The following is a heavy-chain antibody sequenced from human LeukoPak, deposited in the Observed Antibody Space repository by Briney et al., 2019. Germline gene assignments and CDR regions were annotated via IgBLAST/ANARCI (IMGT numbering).Heavy chain of an antibody. CDR1: GGSISSGDYY. J-gene: IGHJ5*02. CDR2: IYYSGST. D-gene: IGHD3-16*02. V-gene: IGHV4-30-4*08. Sequence: SQTLSLTCTVPGGSISSGDYYWSWIRQPPGKGLEWIGYIYYSGSTYYNPSLKSRVTISVDTSKNQFSLKLSSVTAADTAVYYCARAGDYVWGSYRSWGQGTLVTVSS. CDR3: ARAGDYVWGSYRS.